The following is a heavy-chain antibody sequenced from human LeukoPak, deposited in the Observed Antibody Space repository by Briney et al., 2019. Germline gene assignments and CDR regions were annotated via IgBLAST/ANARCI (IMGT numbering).Heavy chain of an antibody. CDR1: GFTFSTYE. CDR3: ARGPSRTERAHFDS. J-gene: IGHJ4*02. Sequence: GGSLRLSCAASGFTFSTYEMNWVRQAPGNGLEWVSYISSSGSTIYYADSVKGRFTISRDNAKNSRYLQMNSLRAEDTAVYYCARGPSRTERAHFDSWGQGTLVTVSS. V-gene: IGHV3-48*03. D-gene: IGHD1-1*01. CDR2: ISSSGSTI.